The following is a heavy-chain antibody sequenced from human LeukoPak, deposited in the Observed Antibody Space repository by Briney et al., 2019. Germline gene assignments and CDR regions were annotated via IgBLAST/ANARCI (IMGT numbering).Heavy chain of an antibody. J-gene: IGHJ4*02. V-gene: IGHV4-59*01. D-gene: IGHD4-17*01. CDR3: ASSLTTVPTFDY. Sequence: SETLSLTCTVSGGSISSYYWSWIRQPPGKGLEWIGYIYYSGSTNYNLSLKSRVTISVDTSKNQFSLKLSSVTAADTAVYYCASSLTTVPTFDYWGQGTLVTVSS. CDR1: GGSISSYY. CDR2: IYYSGST.